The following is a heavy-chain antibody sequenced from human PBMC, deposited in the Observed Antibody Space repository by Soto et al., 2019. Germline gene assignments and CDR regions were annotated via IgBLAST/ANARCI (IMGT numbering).Heavy chain of an antibody. D-gene: IGHD2-21*02. CDR3: ARGPDCVGNCYSYYIES. Sequence: QLQLQESGSGLVKPSQTLSLTCAVSGGSISSGGYSWSWIRQPPGKGLEWIGYIYHSGSTYYNPSHKSRVTRSQDRCKKQFSLKLSSVTAADTDVYYGARGPDCVGNCYSYYIESCGQGTLVTVSS. CDR2: IYHSGST. J-gene: IGHJ4*02. V-gene: IGHV4-30-2*01. CDR1: GGSISSGGYS.